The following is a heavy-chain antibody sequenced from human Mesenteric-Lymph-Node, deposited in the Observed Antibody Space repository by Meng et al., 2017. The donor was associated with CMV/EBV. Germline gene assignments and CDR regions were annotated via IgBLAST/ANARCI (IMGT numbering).Heavy chain of an antibody. Sequence: LRLSCTVSGGSISSYYWSWIRQPPGKGLEWIGYIYYSGSTNYNPSLKSRVTISVDTSKNQFSLKLSSVTAADTAVYYCARNGRESRGYYANFDYWGQGTLVTVSS. V-gene: IGHV4-59*01. D-gene: IGHD3-3*01. CDR3: ARNGRESRGYYANFDY. CDR1: GGSISSYY. J-gene: IGHJ4*02. CDR2: IYYSGST.